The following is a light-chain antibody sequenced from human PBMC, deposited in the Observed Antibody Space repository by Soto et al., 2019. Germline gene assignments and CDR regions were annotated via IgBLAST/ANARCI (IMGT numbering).Light chain of an antibody. V-gene: IGKV1-33*01. Sequence: IQMTQYPSSLSASVGDRATITCQARQDIINYLNWYQQKPGKAPKLLIYDASNLETGVPQRFSGGVSGTDFTLTIRNVQTEDSARYFCQQYENLPLTGGGGTKVEI. CDR1: QDIINY. CDR3: QQYENLPLT. J-gene: IGKJ4*02. CDR2: DAS.